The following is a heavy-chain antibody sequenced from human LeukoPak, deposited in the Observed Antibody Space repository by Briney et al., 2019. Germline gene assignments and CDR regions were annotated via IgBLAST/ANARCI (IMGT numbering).Heavy chain of an antibody. Sequence: SETLSLTCTVSGGSISSSSYYWGWIRQPPGKGLEWIGSIYYSGSTNYNPSLKSRVTISVDTSKNQFSLKLSSVTAADTAVYYCARHRQWLAHYYYYYMDVWGKGTTVTVSS. CDR1: GGSISSSSYY. D-gene: IGHD6-19*01. CDR2: IYYSGST. CDR3: ARHRQWLAHYYYYYMDV. V-gene: IGHV4-39*01. J-gene: IGHJ6*03.